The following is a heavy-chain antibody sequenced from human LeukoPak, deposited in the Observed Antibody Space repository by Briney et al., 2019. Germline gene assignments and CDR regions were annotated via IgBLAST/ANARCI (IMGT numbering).Heavy chain of an antibody. CDR2: IYSGGTT. J-gene: IGHJ6*03. V-gene: IGHV3-53*01. Sequence: GGSLRLSCAASGFTVSSNYMSWVRQAPGKGLEWVSVIYSGGTTYYADSVKGRFTISRDNSKNTLYLQMNSLRAEDTAVYYCARVGQLAVYYYYYMDVWGKGTTVTVSS. D-gene: IGHD6-6*01. CDR3: ARVGQLAVYYYYYMDV. CDR1: GFTVSSNY.